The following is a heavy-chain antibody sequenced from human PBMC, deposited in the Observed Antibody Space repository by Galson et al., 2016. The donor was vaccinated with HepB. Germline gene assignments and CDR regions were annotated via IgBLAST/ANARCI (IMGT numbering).Heavy chain of an antibody. D-gene: IGHD2-2*01. Sequence: SLRLSCAASGFTFNNYWMSWVRQAPGKGLEWVATIKGDGSGKYYVDSVKGRFTISRDNAHTSVYLQMDSLRAEDTGLYYCSRDLWDTVVVPSAPGLNWFDPWGQGTLVSVSS. CDR3: SRDLWDTVVVPSAPGLNWFDP. CDR2: IKGDGSGK. J-gene: IGHJ5*02. V-gene: IGHV3-7*03. CDR1: GFTFNNYW.